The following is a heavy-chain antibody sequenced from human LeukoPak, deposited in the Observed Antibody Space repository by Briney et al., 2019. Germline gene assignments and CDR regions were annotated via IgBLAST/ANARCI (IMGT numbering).Heavy chain of an antibody. D-gene: IGHD4-11*01. V-gene: IGHV1-24*01. CDR3: ATGISNPWYFDY. CDR2: FDPEDGET. Sequence: ASVKVSCKVSGYTLTELSMHWVRQAPGKGLEWMGGFDPEDGETIYAQKFQGRVTMTEDTSTDTAYMELSSLRSEDTAVYYCATGISNPWYFDYWGQGTLVTVSP. J-gene: IGHJ4*02. CDR1: GYTLTELS.